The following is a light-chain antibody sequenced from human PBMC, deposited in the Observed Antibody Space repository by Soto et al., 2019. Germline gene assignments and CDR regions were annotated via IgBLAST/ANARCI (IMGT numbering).Light chain of an antibody. CDR2: GAS. CDR1: QSISVW. Sequence: TQSPSTLSACVRDRVPITCRASQSISVWLAWYQQKAGKAPKLLIYGASRLQSGVPSRFSGSGSGTDFSLTISSLQPEDFATYYCQQSHSTPRTFGQGTKVDIK. J-gene: IGKJ1*01. V-gene: IGKV1-39*01. CDR3: QQSHSTPRT.